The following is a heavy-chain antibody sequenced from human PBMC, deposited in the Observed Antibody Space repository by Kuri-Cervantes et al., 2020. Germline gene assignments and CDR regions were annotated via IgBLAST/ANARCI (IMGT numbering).Heavy chain of an antibody. CDR1: GGSISSGGYS. Sequence: SETLSLTCAVSGGSISSGGYSWSWIRQPPGKGLEWIGYIYYSGSTYYNPSLKSRVTISVDTSKNQFSLKLSSVTAADTAVYYCARDLPFDPWGQGTLVTVSS. CDR3: ARDLPFDP. V-gene: IGHV4-30-2*05. J-gene: IGHJ5*02. CDR2: IYYSGST.